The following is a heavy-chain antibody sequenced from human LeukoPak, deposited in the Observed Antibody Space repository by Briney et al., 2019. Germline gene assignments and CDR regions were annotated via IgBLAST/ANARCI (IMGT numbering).Heavy chain of an antibody. CDR3: ARGLTIFGVDYYYYMDV. CDR1: GYTFTNYY. Sequence: GASVKVSCKASGYTFTNYYMHWVRQAPGQGLEWMGWINPNSGGTKYAQKFQGRVTMTRDTSISTAYMELSRLRSEDTAVYYCARGLTIFGVDYYYYMDVWGKGTTVTVSS. CDR2: INPNSGGT. D-gene: IGHD3-3*01. V-gene: IGHV1-2*02. J-gene: IGHJ6*03.